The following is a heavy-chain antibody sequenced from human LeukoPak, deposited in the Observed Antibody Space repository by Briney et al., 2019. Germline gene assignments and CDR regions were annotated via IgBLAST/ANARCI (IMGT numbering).Heavy chain of an antibody. J-gene: IGHJ4*02. D-gene: IGHD4-23*01. Sequence: SETLSLTCTVSGGSISSYYWSWIRQPPGKGLEWIGYIYYSGSTNYNPSLKSRVTISVDTSKNQFSLKLSSVTAADTAVYYCATNPMTTGVFDYWGQGTLVTVSS. CDR2: IYYSGST. V-gene: IGHV4-59*01. CDR3: ATNPMTTGVFDY. CDR1: GGSISSYY.